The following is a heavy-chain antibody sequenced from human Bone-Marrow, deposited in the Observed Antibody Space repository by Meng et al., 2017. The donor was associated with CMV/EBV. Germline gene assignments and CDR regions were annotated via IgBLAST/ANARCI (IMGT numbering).Heavy chain of an antibody. J-gene: IGHJ3*02. D-gene: IGHD2-15*01. CDR3: ARERGGYCSGGSCDTAFDI. CDR2: ISSSSYI. Sequence: GESLKISCAASGFTFSSYSMNWVRQAPGKGLEWVSSISSSSYIYYADSVKGRFTISRDNAKNSLYLQMNSLRAEDTAVYYCARERGGYCSGGSCDTAFDIWGQGTMVTVSS. V-gene: IGHV3-21*01. CDR1: GFTFSSYS.